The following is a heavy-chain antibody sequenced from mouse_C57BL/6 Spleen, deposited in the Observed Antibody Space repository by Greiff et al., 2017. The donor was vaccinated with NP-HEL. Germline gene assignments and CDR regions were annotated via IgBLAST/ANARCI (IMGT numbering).Heavy chain of an antibody. CDR3: ARSPPYGTHYFDY. CDR1: GYAFSSYW. CDR2: IYPGDGDT. V-gene: IGHV1-80*01. D-gene: IGHD1-1*01. Sequence: QVQLQQSGAELVKPGASVKISCKASGYAFSSYWMNWVKQRPGKGLEWIGQIYPGDGDTNYNGKFKGKATLTADKSSSTAYMQLSSLTSEDSAVYFCARSPPYGTHYFDYWGQGTTLTVSS. J-gene: IGHJ2*01.